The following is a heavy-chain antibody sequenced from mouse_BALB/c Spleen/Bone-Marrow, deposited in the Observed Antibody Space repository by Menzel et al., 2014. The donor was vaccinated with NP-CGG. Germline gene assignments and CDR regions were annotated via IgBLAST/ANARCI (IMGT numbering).Heavy chain of an antibody. Sequence: EVQRVESGGGLVKPGGSLKLSCAASGFTFSSYAMSWVRQTPEKRLEWVASISSGGSTYYPDSVKGRFTISRDNARNILYLQMSSLRSEDTAMYYCARGGFRGLDCWGQGTTPTVSS. V-gene: IGHV5-6-5*01. CDR3: ARGGFRGLDC. J-gene: IGHJ2*01. CDR1: GFTFSSYA. CDR2: ISSGGST.